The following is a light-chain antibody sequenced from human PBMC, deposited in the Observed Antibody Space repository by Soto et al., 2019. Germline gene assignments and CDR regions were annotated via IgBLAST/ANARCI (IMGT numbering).Light chain of an antibody. CDR3: QQYNSYPCT. J-gene: IGKJ2*02. CDR1: QSISSW. CDR2: KAS. Sequence: TLSASVGDRVTITCRASQSISSWLAWYQQKPGKAPNLLIYKASSLESGVPSRFSGSGSGTEFTLTISSLQPDDFATYYCQQYNSYPCTFGQGTKVDIK. V-gene: IGKV1-5*03.